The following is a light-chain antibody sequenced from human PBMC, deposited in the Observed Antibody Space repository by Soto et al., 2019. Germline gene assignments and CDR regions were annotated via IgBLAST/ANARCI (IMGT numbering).Light chain of an antibody. V-gene: IGLV1-44*01. CDR3: AAWDDSLNGVV. Sequence: QSVLTQPPSASGTPGQRVTISCSGSSSNIGSHTVNWYQQFPGTDPKLLMYSNTQRPSGVPDRFSGSKSGTSASLAISGLQSEFEADYYCAAWDDSLNGVVFGGGTKLTVL. CDR1: SSNIGSHT. CDR2: SNT. J-gene: IGLJ2*01.